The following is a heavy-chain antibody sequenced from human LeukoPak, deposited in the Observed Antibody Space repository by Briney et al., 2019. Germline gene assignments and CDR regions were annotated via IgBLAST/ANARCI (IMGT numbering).Heavy chain of an antibody. CDR1: GYTFTSYG. V-gene: IGHV1-18*01. J-gene: IGHJ4*02. D-gene: IGHD3-3*01. Sequence: ASVKVSCKASGYTFTSYGISWVRQAPGQGLEWMGWISAYNGNTNYAQKLQGRVTMTTDTSTSTAYMELRSLRSDDTAVYYCARGGNYDFWSGYFDYWGQGTLVTVSS. CDR3: ARGGNYDFWSGYFDY. CDR2: ISAYNGNT.